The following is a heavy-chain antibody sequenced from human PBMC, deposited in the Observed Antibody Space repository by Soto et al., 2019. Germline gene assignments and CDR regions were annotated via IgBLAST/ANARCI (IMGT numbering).Heavy chain of an antibody. Sequence: SVKVSCKASGGTFSSYAISWVRQAPGQGLEWMGGIIPIFGTANYAQKFQGRVTITADESTSTAYMELSSLRSEDTAVYYCTGGGDYLYLDYWAQGYLVTVSS. D-gene: IGHD4-17*01. CDR3: TGGGDYLYLDY. V-gene: IGHV1-69*13. CDR1: GGTFSSYA. CDR2: IIPIFGTA. J-gene: IGHJ4*02.